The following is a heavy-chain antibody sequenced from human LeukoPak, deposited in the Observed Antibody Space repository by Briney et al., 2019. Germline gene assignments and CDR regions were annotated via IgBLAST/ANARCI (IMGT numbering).Heavy chain of an antibody. D-gene: IGHD2-21*01. V-gene: IGHV4-31*03. Sequence: PSQTLSLTCTVSGGSISRGGYYWSWLRQHPGKGLEWIGYIDNSGSAYYNPSLKSRVTISVDTSQNQFSLKLSSVTAADTAVYYCARDLAGHNPWGQGTLVIVSS. CDR1: GGSISRGGYY. CDR3: ARDLAGHNP. CDR2: IDNSGSA. J-gene: IGHJ5*02.